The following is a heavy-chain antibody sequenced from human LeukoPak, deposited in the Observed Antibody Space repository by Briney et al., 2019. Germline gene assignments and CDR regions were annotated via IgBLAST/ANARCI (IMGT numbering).Heavy chain of an antibody. CDR1: GGSISSGGYY. V-gene: IGHV4-31*03. CDR2: IYYSGST. D-gene: IGHD2-21*02. CDR3: ARTSYCGGDCRSSYYYGMDV. J-gene: IGHJ6*02. Sequence: SETLSLTCTVSGGSISSGGYYWSWIRQHPGKGLEWIGYIYYSGSTYYNPSLKSRVTMSVDTSKNQFSLKLSSVTAADTAVYYCARTSYCGGDCRSSYYYGMDVWGQGTTVTVSS.